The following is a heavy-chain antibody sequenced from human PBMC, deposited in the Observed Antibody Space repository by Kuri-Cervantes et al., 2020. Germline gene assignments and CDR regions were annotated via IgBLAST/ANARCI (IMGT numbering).Heavy chain of an antibody. Sequence: GESLKISCAASGFTFSSYAMSWVRQAPGKGLEWVSAISGSGGSTYYADSVKGRFTISRDNSKNTLYLQMNSLRAGDTAVYYCARGRRVDTAMVPLFDPWGQGTLVTVSS. J-gene: IGHJ5*02. CDR3: ARGRRVDTAMVPLFDP. CDR1: GFTFSSYA. D-gene: IGHD5-18*01. V-gene: IGHV3-23*01. CDR2: ISGSGGST.